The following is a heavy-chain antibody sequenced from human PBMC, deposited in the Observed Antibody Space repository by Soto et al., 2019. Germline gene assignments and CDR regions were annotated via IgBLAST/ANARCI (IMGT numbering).Heavy chain of an antibody. Sequence: GGSLRLSCAASGFTFSSYAMSWVRQAPGKGLEWVSAISGSGGSTYYADSVKGRFTISRDNSKNTLYLQMNSLRAEDTAVYYCAIINSGYDYPRFDYWGQGTLVTVSS. J-gene: IGHJ4*02. CDR1: GFTFSSYA. V-gene: IGHV3-23*01. CDR2: ISGSGGST. CDR3: AIINSGYDYPRFDY. D-gene: IGHD5-12*01.